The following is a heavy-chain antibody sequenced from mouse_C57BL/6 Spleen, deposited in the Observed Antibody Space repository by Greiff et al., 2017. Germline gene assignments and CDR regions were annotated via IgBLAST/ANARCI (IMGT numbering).Heavy chain of an antibody. Sequence: EVQLQQSGPGLVKPSQSLSLTCSVTGYSITRGYYWNWIRQFPGNKLEWMGYISYDGSNNYNPSLKNRISITRDTSKNQFFLKLNSVTTEDTATYYCARGPYFDYWGQGTTLTVSS. V-gene: IGHV3-6*01. J-gene: IGHJ2*01. CDR2: ISYDGSN. CDR1: GYSITRGYY. CDR3: ARGPYFDY.